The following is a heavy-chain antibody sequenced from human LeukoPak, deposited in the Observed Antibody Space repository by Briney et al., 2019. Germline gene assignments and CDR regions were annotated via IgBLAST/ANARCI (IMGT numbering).Heavy chain of an antibody. CDR2: IYYSGST. Sequence: SETLSLTCTVSGGSISSYYWSWIRQPPGKGLEWIGYIYYSGSTNYNPSLKSRVTISVDTSKNQFSLKLSSVTAADTAVYYCARDSETYYYDSSGYPSIAFDIWGQGTMVTVSS. CDR3: ARDSETYYYDSSGYPSIAFDI. J-gene: IGHJ3*02. D-gene: IGHD3-22*01. V-gene: IGHV4-59*01. CDR1: GGSISSYY.